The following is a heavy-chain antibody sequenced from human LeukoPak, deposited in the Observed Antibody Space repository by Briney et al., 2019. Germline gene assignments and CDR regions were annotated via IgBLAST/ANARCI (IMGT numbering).Heavy chain of an antibody. V-gene: IGHV1-2*02. Sequence: GASVKVSCKASGYTFTSYGISWVRQAPGQGLEWMGWINPNSGGTNYAQKFQGRVTMTRDTSISTAYMELSRLRSDGTAVYYCARMGAPAARNNWFDPWGQGTLVTVSS. CDR2: INPNSGGT. CDR1: GYTFTSYG. D-gene: IGHD2-2*01. CDR3: ARMGAPAARNNWFDP. J-gene: IGHJ5*02.